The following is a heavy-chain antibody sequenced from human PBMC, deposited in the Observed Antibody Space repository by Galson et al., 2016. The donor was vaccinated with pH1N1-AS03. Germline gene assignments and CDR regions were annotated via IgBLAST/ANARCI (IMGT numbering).Heavy chain of an antibody. CDR1: GYNFMSYW. Sequence: QSGAEVKKPGESLKISCKVSGYNFMSYWIGWVRQMPGKGLEWLGIMYPEDSDVRYSPSLRGQVTISADKSISTAYLQWTSLEASDTAIYFCARPSPLGIPGRKGLYAFDLWGRGTMVTVSS. V-gene: IGHV5-51*03. CDR2: MYPEDSDV. CDR3: ARPSPLGIPGRKGLYAFDL. D-gene: IGHD7-27*01. J-gene: IGHJ3*01.